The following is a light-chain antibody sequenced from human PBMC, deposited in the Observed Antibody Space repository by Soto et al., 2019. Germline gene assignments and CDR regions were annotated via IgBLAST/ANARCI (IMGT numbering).Light chain of an antibody. V-gene: IGLV1-47*02. CDR3: AVWDDRLSGYV. CDR2: SNN. CDR1: SSNIGINF. Sequence: QSVLSQPPSASGTPGQRVTISCSGSSSNIGINFVYWYQQLPGAAPKLLIYSNNQRLSGVSDRLTGSRSGTSASLAIRGLQSEDEADYYCAVWDDRLSGYVFGGGTKVTV. J-gene: IGLJ1*01.